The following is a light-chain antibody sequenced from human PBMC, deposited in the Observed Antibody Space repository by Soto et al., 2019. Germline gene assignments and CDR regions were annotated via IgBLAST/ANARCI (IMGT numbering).Light chain of an antibody. CDR3: QQYGSSSIT. CDR2: GAS. V-gene: IGKV3-20*01. CDR1: QSVSSSY. J-gene: IGKJ5*01. Sequence: VLTQSPGTLSLSPGERATLSCRASQSVSSSYLAWYQQKPGQAPRLLIYGASSRATGIPDRFSGSGSGKDFTLTISRLEPEDFAVYYCQQYGSSSITFGQGTRLEI.